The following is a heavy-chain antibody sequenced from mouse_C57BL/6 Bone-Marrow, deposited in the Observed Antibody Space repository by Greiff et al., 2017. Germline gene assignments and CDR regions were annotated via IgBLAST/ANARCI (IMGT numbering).Heavy chain of an antibody. V-gene: IGHV1-62-2*01. CDR3: ARHEVSLPYYYGSSYGFAY. CDR2: FYPGSGSI. Sequence: QVQLKQSGAELVKPGASVKLSCKASGYTFTEYTIHWVKQRSGQGLEWIGWFYPGSGSIKYNEKFKDKATLTADKSSSTVYMELSRLTSEDSAVYFCARHEVSLPYYYGSSYGFAYWGQGTLVTVSA. CDR1: GYTFTEYT. D-gene: IGHD1-1*01. J-gene: IGHJ3*01.